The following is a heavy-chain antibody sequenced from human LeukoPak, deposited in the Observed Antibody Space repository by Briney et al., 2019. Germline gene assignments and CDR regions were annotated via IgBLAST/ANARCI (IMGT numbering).Heavy chain of an antibody. CDR3: ARDLEGYSYCLD. D-gene: IGHD5-18*01. V-gene: IGHV1-2*02. Sequence: ASVKVSCKASGYTFTGYYMHWVRQAPGQGLEWMGWINPNSGGTNYAQKFQGRVTMTRDTSTSTAYMELSRLRSDDTAVYYCARDLEGYSYCLDWGQGTLVTVSS. CDR2: INPNSGGT. J-gene: IGHJ4*02. CDR1: GYTFTGYY.